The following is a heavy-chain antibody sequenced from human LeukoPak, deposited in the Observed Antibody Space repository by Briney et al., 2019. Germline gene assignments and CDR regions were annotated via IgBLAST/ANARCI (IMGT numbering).Heavy chain of an antibody. Sequence: PGGSLRLSCAASGYTFISYGMHWVRQAPGKGLEWVAFIRYDGSNKYYADSVKGRFTISRDNSKNTLYLQMNSLRAEDTAVYYCAKDAYYYDSSDYQGDYWGQGTLVTVSS. D-gene: IGHD3-22*01. CDR2: IRYDGSNK. J-gene: IGHJ4*02. CDR3: AKDAYYYDSSDYQGDY. V-gene: IGHV3-30*02. CDR1: GYTFISYG.